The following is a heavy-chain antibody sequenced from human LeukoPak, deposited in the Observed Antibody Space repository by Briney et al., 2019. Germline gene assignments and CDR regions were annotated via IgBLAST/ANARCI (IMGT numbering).Heavy chain of an antibody. D-gene: IGHD3-9*01. Sequence: GGSLRLSCTASGFTFSSNWMHWVRQAPGKGLEWVSIIYSGGSIYYADSVKGRFTISRDNSKNTLYLQMNSLRAEDTAVYYCASQLRYFDWHIDYWGQGTLVTVSS. CDR3: ASQLRYFDWHIDY. J-gene: IGHJ4*02. V-gene: IGHV3-53*01. CDR1: GFTFSSNW. CDR2: IYSGGSI.